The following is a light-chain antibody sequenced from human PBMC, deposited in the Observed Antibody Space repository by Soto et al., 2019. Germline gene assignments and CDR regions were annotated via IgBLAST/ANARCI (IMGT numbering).Light chain of an antibody. V-gene: IGKV1-33*01. CDR1: QDISNY. Sequence: DIQMTQSPSSLSASVGDRVTITCQASQDISNYLNWYQQKPGKAPKLLIYDASNLETGVPSRFSGSGSGTDFTFTISSRQAEDIATYYCQQYDNLPPFTFGPGTKVDIK. CDR2: DAS. J-gene: IGKJ3*01. CDR3: QQYDNLPPFT.